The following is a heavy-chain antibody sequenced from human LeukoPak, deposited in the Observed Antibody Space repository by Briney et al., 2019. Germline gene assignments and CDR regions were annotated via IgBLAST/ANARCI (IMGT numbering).Heavy chain of an antibody. V-gene: IGHV3-23*01. D-gene: IGHD2-15*01. J-gene: IGHJ5*02. Sequence: GGSLRLSCAVSGFTFSDFAMSWVRQAPGKGLEWVSTISGSGGSTYYADSVKGRFTISRDSAKNSLYLQMNSLRAEDTAVYYCTRELPIVAWGQGTLVTVSS. CDR2: ISGSGGST. CDR3: TRELPIVA. CDR1: GFTFSDFA.